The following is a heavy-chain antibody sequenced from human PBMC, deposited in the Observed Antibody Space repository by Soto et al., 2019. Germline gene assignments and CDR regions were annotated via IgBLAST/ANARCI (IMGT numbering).Heavy chain of an antibody. V-gene: IGHV4-31*03. CDR1: GGSISSSDYY. Sequence: SETLSLTCTVSGGSISSSDYYWSWIRQPPGKGLEWIGYIYSSGNPYYNPSLKSRLTISVDTSKNQFSLKLNSVTAADTALYYCARGPSAATVVTCYFDYWGKGTLVTVSS. CDR3: ARGPSAATVVTCYFDY. J-gene: IGHJ4*02. D-gene: IGHD4-17*01. CDR2: IYSSGNP.